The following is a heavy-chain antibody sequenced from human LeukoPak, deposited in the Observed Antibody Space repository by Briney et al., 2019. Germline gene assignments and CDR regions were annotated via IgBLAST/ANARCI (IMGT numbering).Heavy chain of an antibody. CDR3: ARGRDGYNFDY. D-gene: IGHD5-24*01. J-gene: IGHJ4*02. V-gene: IGHV3-30*03. CDR1: GFTFTIYG. CDR2: ISDDGNKK. Sequence: PGRSLRLSCGASGFTFTIYGMHWVRQAPGKGLEWVAVISDDGNKKYYADSVKGRFTISRDNSKNTVYLQMNSLRAEDTAMYYCARGRDGYNFDYWGQGTLVTVSS.